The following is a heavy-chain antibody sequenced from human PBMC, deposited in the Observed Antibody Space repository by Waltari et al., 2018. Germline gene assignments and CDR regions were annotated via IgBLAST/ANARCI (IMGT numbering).Heavy chain of an antibody. CDR3: AKGVFGYYDSSGYYLEFDY. CDR1: GFTFSSYA. J-gene: IGHJ4*02. D-gene: IGHD3-22*01. CDR2: ISGSGGST. Sequence: EVQLVESGGGLVQPGGSLRLSCAASGFTFSSYAMSWVRQAPGKGLEWVSAISGSGGSTYYADSVKGRFTISRDNSKNTLYLQMNSLRAEDTAVYYCAKGVFGYYDSSGYYLEFDYWGQGTLVTVSS. V-gene: IGHV3-23*04.